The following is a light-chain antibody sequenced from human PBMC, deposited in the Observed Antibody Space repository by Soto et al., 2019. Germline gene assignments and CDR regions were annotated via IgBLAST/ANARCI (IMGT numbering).Light chain of an antibody. J-gene: IGKJ2*01. CDR2: AAS. V-gene: IGKV1-39*01. CDR1: QNINNF. CDR3: QQSFSTPLYT. Sequence: DIQMTQSPSSLSASVGDRVTITCRASQNINNFLNWYQKKPGKAPKALIYAASTLQSGAPSRFSGSGSGTDFTLTISTLQPENSGTYYCQQSFSTPLYTVGQGTKFE.